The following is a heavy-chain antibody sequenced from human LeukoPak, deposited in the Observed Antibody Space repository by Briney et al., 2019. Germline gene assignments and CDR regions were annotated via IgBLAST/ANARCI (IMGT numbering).Heavy chain of an antibody. CDR2: VSGDGGTT. J-gene: IGHJ4*02. CDR3: AREEPAGSTDY. V-gene: IGHV3-64*01. D-gene: IGHD1-14*01. Sequence: GGSLRLSCVASGFIFSSYPMHWVRQAPGKGLEYVSVVSGDGGTTYYTKSVKGRFTISRDNSKNTLYLQMGSLREEDMAVYYCAREEPAGSTDYWGQGTLLTVSS. CDR1: GFIFSSYP.